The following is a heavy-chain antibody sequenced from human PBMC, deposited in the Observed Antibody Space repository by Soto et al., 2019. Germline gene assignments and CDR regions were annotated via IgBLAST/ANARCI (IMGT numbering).Heavy chain of an antibody. Sequence: GGSLRLSCSASAFTFSNYAMHWVRQAPGKGLEYVSGISSNGDSTYYAEPVKGRFTVSRDNSKNTLYLQMSSLTVDDTAVYYCVKDGMGGAMPQYYFDNWGQGTLVTVSS. V-gene: IGHV3-64D*08. CDR1: AFTFSNYA. CDR2: ISSNGDST. J-gene: IGHJ4*02. CDR3: VKDGMGGAMPQYYFDN. D-gene: IGHD2-2*01.